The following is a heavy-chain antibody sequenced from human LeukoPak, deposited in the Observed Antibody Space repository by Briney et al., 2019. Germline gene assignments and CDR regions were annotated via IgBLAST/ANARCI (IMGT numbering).Heavy chain of an antibody. CDR3: ARDSRFGKLLIPYFDY. Sequence: GGSLRLSCAASGFTFSSYNMNWVRQAPGKGLEWVSYISSSSRTIYYADSVRGRFTISRDNAKNSLYLQMNSLRDEDTAVYYCARDSRFGKLLIPYFDYWGQGTLVTVSS. J-gene: IGHJ4*02. CDR1: GFTFSSYN. V-gene: IGHV3-48*02. D-gene: IGHD3-10*01. CDR2: ISSSSRTI.